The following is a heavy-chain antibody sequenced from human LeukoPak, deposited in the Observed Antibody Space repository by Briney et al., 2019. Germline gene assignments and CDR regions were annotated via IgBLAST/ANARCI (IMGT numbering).Heavy chain of an antibody. Sequence: ASVKVSCKASGYTFTGYYMHWVRQAPGQGLEWMGWINPNSGGTNYARKFQGRVTMTRDTSISTAYMELSRLRSDDTAVYYCARGFSRELLGMPTLGYWGQGTLVTVSS. D-gene: IGHD1-26*01. CDR1: GYTFTGYY. CDR3: ARGFSRELLGMPTLGY. V-gene: IGHV1-2*02. J-gene: IGHJ4*02. CDR2: INPNSGGT.